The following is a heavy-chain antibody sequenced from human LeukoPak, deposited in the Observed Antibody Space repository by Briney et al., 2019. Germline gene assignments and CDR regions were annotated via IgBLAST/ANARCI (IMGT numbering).Heavy chain of an antibody. J-gene: IGHJ5*02. D-gene: IGHD3-3*01. V-gene: IGHV5-51*01. CDR3: ARHWSGWRNWFDP. CDR1: GYSITSYW. CDR2: IYPGDSDT. Sequence: GGSLKISCKGSGYSITSYWIGWVRQMPGKGLEWMGIIYPGDSDTRYSPSFQGQVTISADKSISTAYLQWSSLKASDTAMYYCARHWSGWRNWFDPWGQGTLVTVSS.